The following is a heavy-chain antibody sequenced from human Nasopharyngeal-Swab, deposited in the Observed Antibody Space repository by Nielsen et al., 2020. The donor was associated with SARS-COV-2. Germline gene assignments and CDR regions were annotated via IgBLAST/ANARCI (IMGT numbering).Heavy chain of an antibody. J-gene: IGHJ4*02. Sequence: GESLKISCEASGFTFSDYYMSWIRQAPGKGLEWVSYISSSGSTIYYADSVKGRFTISRDNAKNSLYLQMNSLRAEDTAVYYCANHLPGTYYFDYWGQGTLVTVSS. CDR3: ANHLPGTYYFDY. D-gene: IGHD3-10*01. CDR2: ISSSGSTI. CDR1: GFTFSDYY. V-gene: IGHV3-11*01.